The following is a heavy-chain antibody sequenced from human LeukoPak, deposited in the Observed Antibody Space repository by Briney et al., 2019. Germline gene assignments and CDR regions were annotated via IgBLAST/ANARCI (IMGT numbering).Heavy chain of an antibody. Sequence: SETLSLTCTVSGGSISSSSYYWGWIRQPPGKGLEWIGSIYYSGSTYYNPSLKSRVTISVDTSKNQFSLKLSSVTAADTAVYYCARYSSGPGNGIDYWGQGTLVTVSS. J-gene: IGHJ4*02. CDR3: ARYSSGPGNGIDY. CDR1: GGSISSSSYY. V-gene: IGHV4-39*01. CDR2: IYYSGST. D-gene: IGHD6-19*01.